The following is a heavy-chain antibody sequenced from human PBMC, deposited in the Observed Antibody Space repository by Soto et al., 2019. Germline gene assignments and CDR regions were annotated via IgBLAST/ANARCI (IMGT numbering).Heavy chain of an antibody. J-gene: IGHJ6*02. Sequence: GTSVGVTCKSCGYSLTDCHIHWVRQATRQGLEWLGRINPKSGGTSTAQKFQGWVTMTRDRSISTVYMELTRLRSDDTAVYFCARGHSTDCSNGVCSFFYNHEMDVWGQGTTVTVSS. D-gene: IGHD2-8*01. CDR2: INPKSGGT. V-gene: IGHV1-2*04. CDR1: GYSLTDCH. CDR3: ARGHSTDCSNGVCSFFYNHEMDV.